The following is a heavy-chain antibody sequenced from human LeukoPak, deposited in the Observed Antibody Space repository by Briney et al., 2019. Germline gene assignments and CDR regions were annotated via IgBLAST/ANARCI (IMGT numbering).Heavy chain of an antibody. CDR3: ARDLEYSSGGTFDY. CDR1: GFTFRSYS. V-gene: IGHV3-21*04. Sequence: GGSLRLSCVASGFTFRSYSMNWVRQAPGKGLEWVSSISSISSYKYYTDSVKGRFSITRDNAKNSLYLQRNSLRAEDTAVYYCARDLEYSSGGTFDYWGQGTLVTVSS. J-gene: IGHJ4*02. D-gene: IGHD6-25*01. CDR2: ISSISSYK.